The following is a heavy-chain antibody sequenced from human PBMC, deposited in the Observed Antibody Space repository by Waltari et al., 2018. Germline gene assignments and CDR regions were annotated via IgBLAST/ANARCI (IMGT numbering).Heavy chain of an antibody. Sequence: QVQLVQSGSELKKPGASVKVSCKASGYTFTSYAMNWVRQAPGQGLEWMGWINTNTVNPTYAQGFTGRFVFSLDTSVSTAYLQISSLKAEDTAVYYCARGYCSGGSCYRGRGYFDYWGQGTLVTVSS. J-gene: IGHJ4*02. CDR1: GYTFTSYA. V-gene: IGHV7-4-1*02. D-gene: IGHD2-15*01. CDR3: ARGYCSGGSCYRGRGYFDY. CDR2: INTNTVNP.